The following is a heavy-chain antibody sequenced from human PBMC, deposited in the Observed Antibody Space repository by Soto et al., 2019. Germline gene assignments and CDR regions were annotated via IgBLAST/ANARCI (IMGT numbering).Heavy chain of an antibody. V-gene: IGHV1-69*01. CDR3: ARSQGSSTSLEIYYYYYYGMDV. J-gene: IGHJ6*02. CDR2: IIPIPGTA. Sequence: QVQLVQSGAEVKKPGSSVKVSCKASGGTFGSYAISWVRQAPGQGLEWMGGIIPIPGTANYAQKFQGSVTIAADESTSTACMARSSLRSEDTAVYYYARSQGSSTSLEIYYYYYYGMDVWGQGTTVTVSS. D-gene: IGHD2-2*01. CDR1: GGTFGSYA.